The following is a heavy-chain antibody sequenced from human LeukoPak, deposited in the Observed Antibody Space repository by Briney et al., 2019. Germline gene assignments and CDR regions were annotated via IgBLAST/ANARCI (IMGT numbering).Heavy chain of an antibody. D-gene: IGHD6-13*01. J-gene: IGHJ6*03. Sequence: GASVKVSCKASGYTFTSYDINWVRQATGQGLEWVGWMNPNSGNTGYAQKFQGRVTITRNTSISTAYMELSSLRSEDTAVYYCARVVRQQLVPYYYYYMDVWGKGTTVTVSS. CDR3: ARVVRQQLVPYYYYYMDV. CDR1: GYTFTSYD. CDR2: MNPNSGNT. V-gene: IGHV1-8*03.